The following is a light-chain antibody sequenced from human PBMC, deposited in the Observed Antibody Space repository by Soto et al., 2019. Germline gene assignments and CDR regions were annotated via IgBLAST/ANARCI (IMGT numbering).Light chain of an antibody. V-gene: IGLV2-14*01. J-gene: IGLJ3*02. CDR3: TSYTSSGPWV. CDR2: EVN. Sequence: QSALTQPASVSGSPGQSITISCTGTSGDVGGYNYVSWYQLDPGKAPKLIIYEVNNRPSGVSNRFSGSKSGNTASLTISGLQAEDEADYYCTSYTSSGPWVFGGGTKLPS. CDR1: SGDVGGYNY.